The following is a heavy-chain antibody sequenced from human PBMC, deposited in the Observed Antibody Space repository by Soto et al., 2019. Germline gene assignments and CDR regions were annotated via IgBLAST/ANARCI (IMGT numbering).Heavy chain of an antibody. CDR2: IRWNSGSI. J-gene: IGHJ4*02. V-gene: IGHV3-9*01. Sequence: EVQLVESGGGLVQPGRSLRLSCAASGFTFDDYAMHWVRQAPGKGLEWVSGIRWNSGSIGYADSVKGRFTISRDNAKNSLYLQMNSLRAEDTALYYCAKEDSSGPYFDYWGQGTLVTVSS. CDR3: AKEDSSGPYFDY. CDR1: GFTFDDYA. D-gene: IGHD3-22*01.